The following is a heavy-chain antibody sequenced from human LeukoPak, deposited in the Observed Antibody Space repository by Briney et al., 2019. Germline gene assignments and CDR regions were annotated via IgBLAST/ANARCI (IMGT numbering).Heavy chain of an antibody. CDR1: GFTFSDFY. J-gene: IGHJ6*03. Sequence: GGSLRLSCAASGFTFSDFYISWVRQAPGKGLEWVANIKQDGSEKYYVDSVKGRFTISRDNAKNSLYLQMNSLRAEDTAVYYCARENYYYYYMDVWGKGTTVTVSS. CDR3: ARENYYYYYMDV. V-gene: IGHV3-7*01. CDR2: IKQDGSEK.